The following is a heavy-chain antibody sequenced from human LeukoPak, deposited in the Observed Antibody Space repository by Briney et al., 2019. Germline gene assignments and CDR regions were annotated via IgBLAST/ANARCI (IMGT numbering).Heavy chain of an antibody. CDR1: GFTFSSYS. Sequence: GGSLRLSCAASGFTFSSYSMNWVRQAPGKGLEWVSSISSSSSYIYYADSVKGRFTISRDNAKNSLYLQMNSLRAEDTALYYCAKDAYGDYGYYFDYWGQGTLVTVSS. CDR2: ISSSSSYI. J-gene: IGHJ4*02. CDR3: AKDAYGDYGYYFDY. D-gene: IGHD4-17*01. V-gene: IGHV3-21*04.